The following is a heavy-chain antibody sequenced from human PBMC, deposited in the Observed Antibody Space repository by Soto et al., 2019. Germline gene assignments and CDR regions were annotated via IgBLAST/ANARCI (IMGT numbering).Heavy chain of an antibody. CDR2: IIPIFGTA. J-gene: IGHJ6*02. CDR1: GGTCSSYA. Sequence: QVQLVQSGAEVKKPGSSVKVSCKASGGTCSSYAISWVRQAPGQGLEWMGGIIPIFGTANYAQKFQGRVTITADESTSTAYMELSSLRSEDTAVYYCASRLYGSGRYSYYYYGMDVWGQGTTVTVSS. D-gene: IGHD3-10*01. CDR3: ASRLYGSGRYSYYYYGMDV. V-gene: IGHV1-69*01.